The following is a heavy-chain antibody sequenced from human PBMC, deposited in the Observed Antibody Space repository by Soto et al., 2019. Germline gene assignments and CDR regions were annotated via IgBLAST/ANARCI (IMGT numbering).Heavy chain of an antibody. Sequence: SETLSLTYTVSGGSIRGYYWSWIRQPPGKGLEWVGYIYSSGRTNYNPSLKSRVTISGDTSKNQFSLRLTSVTAADTAVYYCARHVVIVSGGSSFDFWGQGILVTVSS. CDR2: IYSSGRT. V-gene: IGHV4-59*08. J-gene: IGHJ4*02. CDR3: ARHVVIVSGGSSFDF. D-gene: IGHD3-16*01. CDR1: GGSIRGYY.